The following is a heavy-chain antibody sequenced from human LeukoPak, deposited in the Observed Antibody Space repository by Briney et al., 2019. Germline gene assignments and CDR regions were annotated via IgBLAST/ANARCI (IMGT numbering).Heavy chain of an antibody. CDR2: IYSGGST. CDR3: ASRYFDWLGYYGMDV. J-gene: IGHJ6*02. CDR1: GFTVSSNY. V-gene: IGHV3-53*01. Sequence: GGSLRLSCAASGFTVSSNYMSWVRQAPGKGLEWVSVIYSGGSTYYADSVKGRFTISRDNSKNTLYLQMNSLRAEDTAVYYCASRYFDWLGYYGMDVWGQGTTVTVS. D-gene: IGHD3-9*01.